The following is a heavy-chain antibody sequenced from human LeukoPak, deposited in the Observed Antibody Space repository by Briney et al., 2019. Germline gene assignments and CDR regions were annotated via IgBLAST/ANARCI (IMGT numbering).Heavy chain of an antibody. V-gene: IGHV3-13*01. Sequence: GGSLRLSCAASGFTCSSYDKHWVRQATGKGLEWVSAIGTAGDTYYPGSVKGRFTISRDNAKNSLFLQMNSLRAEDTAVYYCARDQDEDRAGTTYDWWGQGTLVTVSS. CDR2: IGTAGDT. D-gene: IGHD1-1*01. CDR3: ARDQDEDRAGTTYDW. J-gene: IGHJ4*02. CDR1: GFTCSSYD.